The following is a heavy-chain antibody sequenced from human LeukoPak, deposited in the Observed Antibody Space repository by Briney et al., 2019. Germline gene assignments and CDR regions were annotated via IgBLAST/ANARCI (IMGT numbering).Heavy chain of an antibody. CDR2: INPNSGGT. D-gene: IGHD5-18*01. J-gene: IGHJ4*02. V-gene: IGHV1-2*04. CDR1: GYTFTGYY. CDR3: ARDGVDTAMEFDY. Sequence: ASVKVSCKASGYTFTGYYMHWVRQAPGQGLEWMGWINPNSGGTNYAQKFQGWVTMTRDTSISTAYMELSRLRSDDTAVYYCARDGVDTAMEFDYCGQGTLVTVSS.